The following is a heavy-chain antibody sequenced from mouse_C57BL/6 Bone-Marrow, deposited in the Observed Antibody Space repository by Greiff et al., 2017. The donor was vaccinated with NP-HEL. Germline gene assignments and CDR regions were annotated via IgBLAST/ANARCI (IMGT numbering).Heavy chain of an antibody. Sequence: VQLQQPGAELVKPGASVKMSCKASGYTFTSYWITWVKQRPGQGLEWIGDIYPGSGSTNYNEKFKSKATLTVDTSSSTAYMQLSSLTSEDSAVYYCARGYYYGSSLFYYAMDYWGQGTSVTVSS. CDR3: ARGYYYGSSLFYYAMDY. D-gene: IGHD1-1*01. CDR1: GYTFTSYW. CDR2: IYPGSGST. J-gene: IGHJ4*01. V-gene: IGHV1-55*01.